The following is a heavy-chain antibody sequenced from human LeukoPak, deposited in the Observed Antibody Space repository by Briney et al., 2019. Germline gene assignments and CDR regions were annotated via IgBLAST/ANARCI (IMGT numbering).Heavy chain of an antibody. CDR1: GFTFSSYG. Sequence: GGSLRLSCAASGFTFSSYGMHWVRQAPGKGLEWVAVISYDGSNKHYADSVKGRFTISRDNSKNTLYLQMNSLRAEDTAVYYCAKAGIAVAGSRDWFDPWGQGTLVTVSS. V-gene: IGHV3-30*18. D-gene: IGHD6-19*01. CDR2: ISYDGSNK. CDR3: AKAGIAVAGSRDWFDP. J-gene: IGHJ5*02.